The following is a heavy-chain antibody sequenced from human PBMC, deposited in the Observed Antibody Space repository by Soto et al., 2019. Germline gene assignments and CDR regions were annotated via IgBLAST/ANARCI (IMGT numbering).Heavy chain of an antibody. V-gene: IGHV1-69*06. CDR1: GGTFSTYA. CDR3: ARDRSGVVVPAAIPQYFQH. D-gene: IGHD2-2*02. CDR2: IIPICGTA. Sequence: QVQLVQSGAEVKKPGSSVKVSCKASGGTFSTYAISWVRQAPGQGLEWMGGIIPICGTANYAQKFQGRVTITADKSTSTAYMELSSRRSEDTAVYYCARDRSGVVVPAAIPQYFQHWGQGTLVTVSS. J-gene: IGHJ1*01.